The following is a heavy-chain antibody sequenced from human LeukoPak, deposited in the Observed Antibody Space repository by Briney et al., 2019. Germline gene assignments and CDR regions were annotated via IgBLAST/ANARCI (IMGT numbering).Heavy chain of an antibody. CDR2: ISRSGTYT. Sequence: PGGSLRLSCAASGFAFSIYAMTWVRQAPGKGLEWVSGISRSGTYTYYADSVKGRFTISRDNSKNTLYLQMNNLRAEDTAVHYCAKDRDAYGPYYFNHWGQGTLVTVSS. CDR3: AKDRDAYGPYYFNH. D-gene: IGHD3-10*01. V-gene: IGHV3-23*01. J-gene: IGHJ4*02. CDR1: GFAFSIYA.